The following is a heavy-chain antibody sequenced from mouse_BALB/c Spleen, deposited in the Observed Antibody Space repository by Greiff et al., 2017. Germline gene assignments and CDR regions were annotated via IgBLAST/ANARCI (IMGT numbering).Heavy chain of an antibody. CDR3: ARGNFDYGSSPAWFAY. D-gene: IGHD1-1*01. J-gene: IGHJ3*01. CDR2: ISSGSSTI. V-gene: IGHV5-17*02. Sequence: EVKLMESGGGLVQPGGSRKLSCAASGFTFSSFGMHWVRQAPEKGLEWVAYISSGSSTIYYADTVKGRFTISRDNPKNTLFLQMTSLRSEDTAMYYCARGNFDYGSSPAWFAYWGQGTLVTVSA. CDR1: GFTFSSFG.